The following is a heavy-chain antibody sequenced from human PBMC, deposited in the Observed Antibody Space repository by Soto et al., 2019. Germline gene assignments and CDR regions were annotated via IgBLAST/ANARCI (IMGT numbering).Heavy chain of an antibody. D-gene: IGHD5-12*01. J-gene: IGHJ4*02. CDR3: ARGYSDYVPLAAPFDY. CDR1: GFTFSSYW. V-gene: IGHV3-7*04. Sequence: EVQLVEFGGGLVQPGGSLRLSCAASGFTFSSYWMSWVRQAPGKGLEWVASIKYDGSEKNYVDSVKGRFTISRDNAKNSLALQMNSLRAEDTAVYYCARGYSDYVPLAAPFDYWGQGTLVTVSS. CDR2: IKYDGSEK.